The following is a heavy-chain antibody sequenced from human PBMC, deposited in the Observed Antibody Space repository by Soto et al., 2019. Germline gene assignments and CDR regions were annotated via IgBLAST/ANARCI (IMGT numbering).Heavy chain of an antibody. CDR1: GFSISCGHY. D-gene: IGHD3-22*01. CDR3: AKDYDSSGHLGAYYFDY. CDR2: IYHSGST. V-gene: IGHV4-38-2*02. J-gene: IGHJ4*02. Sequence: SETLSLTCAVSGFSISCGHYWGWIRQSPGKGLEWIGSIYHSGSTYYNPSLKSRVTISVDKFKNKFSLRLSSVTAADTAVYYCAKDYDSSGHLGAYYFDYWGQGTLVTVSS.